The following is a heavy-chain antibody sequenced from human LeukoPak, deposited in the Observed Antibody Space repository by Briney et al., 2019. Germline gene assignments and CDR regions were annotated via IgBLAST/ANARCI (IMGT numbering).Heavy chain of an antibody. V-gene: IGHV3-23*01. CDR3: AKLSYYDFWSGYYASAFDI. CDR2: ISGSGGST. Sequence: PGGSLRLSCAASGFTFSSYAMSWVRQAPGKGLEWVSAISGSGGSTYYADSVKGRFTISRDNSKNTLYLQMNSLRAEDTAVYYCAKLSYYDFWSGYYASAFDIWGQGTMVTVSS. D-gene: IGHD3-3*01. J-gene: IGHJ3*02. CDR1: GFTFSSYA.